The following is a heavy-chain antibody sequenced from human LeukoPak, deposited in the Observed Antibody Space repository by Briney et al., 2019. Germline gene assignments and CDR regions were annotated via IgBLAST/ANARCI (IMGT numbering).Heavy chain of an antibody. CDR1: GGSITSKH. D-gene: IGHD3-16*02. V-gene: IGHV4-4*07. CDR2: IYTTGNT. CDR3: ARQLWGSYRPRYYFDY. Sequence: PSETLSLTCTVSGGSITSKHWSWIRQPAGKGLEWIGRIYTTGNTNYNPTLESRVTISVDTSKNQFSLKLSSVTAADTAVYYCARQLWGSYRPRYYFDYWGQGTLVTVSS. J-gene: IGHJ4*02.